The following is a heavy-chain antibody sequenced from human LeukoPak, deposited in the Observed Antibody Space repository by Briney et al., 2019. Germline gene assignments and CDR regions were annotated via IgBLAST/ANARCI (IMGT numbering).Heavy chain of an antibody. Sequence: PSETLSLTCSVSGGSISSSSYYWGSIRQPPGKGLEWIGTVYYSGSTYYNPSLKSRVTISVDLSKNQFSLKLSSVTAAEAAVYYCARHDSLRSPLVYWGQGMLVTVSS. V-gene: IGHV4-39*01. CDR1: GGSISSSSYY. D-gene: IGHD3-16*01. CDR2: VYYSGST. CDR3: ARHDSLRSPLVY. J-gene: IGHJ1*01.